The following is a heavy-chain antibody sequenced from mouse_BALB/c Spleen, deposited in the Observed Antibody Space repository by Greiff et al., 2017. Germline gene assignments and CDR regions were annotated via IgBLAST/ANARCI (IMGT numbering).Heavy chain of an antibody. CDR1: GYTFSSYW. J-gene: IGHJ2*01. D-gene: IGHD3-1*01. Sequence: QVQLKESGAELMKPGASVKISCKATGYTFSSYWIEWVKQRPGHGLEWIGEILPGSGSTNYNEKFKGKATLTADTSSSTAYMQLSSLTSEDSAVYFCARVQLGYYFDYWGQGTTLTVSS. CDR2: ILPGSGST. V-gene: IGHV1-9*01. CDR3: ARVQLGYYFDY.